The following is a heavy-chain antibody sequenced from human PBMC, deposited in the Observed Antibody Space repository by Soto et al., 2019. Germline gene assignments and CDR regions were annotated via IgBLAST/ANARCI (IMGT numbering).Heavy chain of an antibody. CDR2: IYTSGST. CDR1: GGSISSYY. V-gene: IGHV4-4*07. J-gene: IGHJ5*02. D-gene: IGHD3-10*01. Sequence: QVQLQESGPGLVKPSETLSLTCTVSGGSISSYYWSWIRQPAGKGLEWIGRIYTSGSTNYNPSPKSRVTSSVDTSKNQFSLKLSSVTAADTAVYYCARVLMVRGPGGWFDPWGQGTLVTVSS. CDR3: ARVLMVRGPGGWFDP.